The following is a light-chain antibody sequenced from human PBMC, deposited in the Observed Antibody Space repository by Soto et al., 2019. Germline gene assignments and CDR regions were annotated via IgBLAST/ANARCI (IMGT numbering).Light chain of an antibody. V-gene: IGKV3-15*01. CDR2: GAS. CDR1: ETVRTN. Sequence: IVMTQSPVTLSVSPGERVTLSCRASETVRTNLAWFQQKPGQTPRLLIFGASTRATGIPTRFTGSGSETEFTITIDSLQSEDLAVYYCQQYYNWPAYTFGQGTKLEI. CDR3: QQYYNWPAYT. J-gene: IGKJ2*01.